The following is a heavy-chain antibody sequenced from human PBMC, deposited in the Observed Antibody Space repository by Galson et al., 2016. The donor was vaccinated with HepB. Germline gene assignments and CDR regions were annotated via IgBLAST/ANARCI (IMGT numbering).Heavy chain of an antibody. CDR3: AREAAEWVILHYFNY. Sequence: SVKVSCKASGGTFSSYAISWVRQAPGQGLEWMGAVIPVFGAANYAQKFQGRLTLTADESTKTSYMQMSSLRSEDTAVYYCAREAAEWVILHYFNYWGQGSLVTVSS. D-gene: IGHD1-26*01. V-gene: IGHV1-69*13. CDR2: VIPVFGAA. CDR1: GGTFSSYA. J-gene: IGHJ4*02.